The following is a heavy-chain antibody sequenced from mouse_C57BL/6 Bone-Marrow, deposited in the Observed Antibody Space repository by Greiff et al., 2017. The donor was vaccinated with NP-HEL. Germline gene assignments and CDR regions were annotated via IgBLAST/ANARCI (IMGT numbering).Heavy chain of an antibody. CDR1: GFNIQNTY. V-gene: IGHV14-3*01. CDR2: IDPANGNT. CDR3: ARSLDYAMDY. J-gene: IGHJ4*01. Sequence: VQLQQSVAELVRPGASVKLSCTASGFNIQNTYMHWVKQRPEQGLEWIGRIDPANGNTNYAPKFPGKATITADTSSNTAYLQLSSLTSDDTAIYYCARSLDYAMDYWGQGTSGTVSS.